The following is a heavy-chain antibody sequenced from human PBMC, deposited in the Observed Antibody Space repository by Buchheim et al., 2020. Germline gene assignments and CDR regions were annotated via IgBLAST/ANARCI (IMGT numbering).Heavy chain of an antibody. CDR1: GFTFSSYA. CDR3: ATSSGSGSSHPHSLRY. D-gene: IGHD1-26*01. Sequence: VQLVESGGGVVQPGRSLRLSCAASGFTFSSYAMSWVRQAPGKGLEWVSAISGSGGSTYYADSVKGRFTISRDNSKNTLYLQMNSLRAEDTAVYYCATSSGSGSSHPHSLRYWGQGTL. CDR2: ISGSGGST. J-gene: IGHJ4*02. V-gene: IGHV3-23*04.